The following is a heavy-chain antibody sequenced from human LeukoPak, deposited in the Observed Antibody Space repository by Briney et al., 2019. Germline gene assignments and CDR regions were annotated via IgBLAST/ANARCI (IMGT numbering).Heavy chain of an antibody. CDR3: ASFPYYYGSGSWRPYYYYYYMDV. V-gene: IGHV4-4*09. Sequence: SETLSLTCTVSGGSISSYYWSWIRQPPGKGLEWIGYIYTSGSTNYNPSLKSRVTLSVDTSKNQFSLKLSSVTAADTAVYYCASFPYYYGSGSWRPYYYYYYMDVWGKGTTVTASS. CDR1: GGSISSYY. D-gene: IGHD3-10*01. CDR2: IYTSGST. J-gene: IGHJ6*03.